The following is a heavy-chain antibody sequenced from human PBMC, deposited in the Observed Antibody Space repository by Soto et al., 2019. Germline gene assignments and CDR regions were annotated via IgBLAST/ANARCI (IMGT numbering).Heavy chain of an antibody. J-gene: IGHJ1*01. Sequence: SETLSLTCTVSGGSISSGGYYWSWIRQHPGKGLEWIGYIYYSGSTYYNPSLKSRVTISVDTSKNQFSLKLSSVTAADTAVYYCARVADSSSSEYFQHWGQGTLVTVSS. CDR1: GGSISSGGYY. CDR2: IYYSGST. D-gene: IGHD6-6*01. V-gene: IGHV4-31*03. CDR3: ARVADSSSSEYFQH.